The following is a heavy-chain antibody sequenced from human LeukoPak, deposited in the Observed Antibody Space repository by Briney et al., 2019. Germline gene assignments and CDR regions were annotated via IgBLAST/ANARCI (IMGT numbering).Heavy chain of an antibody. D-gene: IGHD6-6*01. J-gene: IGHJ5*01. Sequence: GGSLRLSCAASGFTFSSYSMNWVRQAPGKGLEWVAYISGSGHDINYSDSVKGRFTISRDNAKNSLYLQMNSLRVEDTAVYYCTRDPRHFDSCGQGTLVTVSS. CDR2: ISGSGHDI. CDR3: TRDPRHFDS. V-gene: IGHV3-21*05. CDR1: GFTFSSYS.